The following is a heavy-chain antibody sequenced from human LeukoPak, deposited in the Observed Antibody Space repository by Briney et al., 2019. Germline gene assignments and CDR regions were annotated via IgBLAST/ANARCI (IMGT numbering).Heavy chain of an antibody. CDR2: IYYRGNT. Sequence: SETLTLTCTVSGDSIRNYYWSWIRQPPGKGLEWIGYIYYRGNTNYNPSLKSRVIISIDTSRNQFSLKMSSVTAADTAVYFCARDSPPQYASSSAGFDYWGQGALVTVSS. V-gene: IGHV4-59*01. CDR3: ARDSPPQYASSSAGFDY. CDR1: GDSIRNYY. D-gene: IGHD6-6*01. J-gene: IGHJ4*02.